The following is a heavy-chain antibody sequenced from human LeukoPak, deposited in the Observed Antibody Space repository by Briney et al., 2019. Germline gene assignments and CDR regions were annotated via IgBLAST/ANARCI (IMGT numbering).Heavy chain of an antibody. CDR2: ISSSSSYI. CDR3: ARNTIAARDFDY. CDR1: GFTFSSYS. J-gene: IGHJ4*02. V-gene: IGHV3-21*01. D-gene: IGHD6-6*01. Sequence: GGSLRLSCAASGFTFSSYSMNWVRQAPGKGLEWVSYISSSSSYIYYADSVKGRFTISRDNAKNSLYLQMNSLRAEDTAVYYWARNTIAARDFDYWGQGTLVTVSS.